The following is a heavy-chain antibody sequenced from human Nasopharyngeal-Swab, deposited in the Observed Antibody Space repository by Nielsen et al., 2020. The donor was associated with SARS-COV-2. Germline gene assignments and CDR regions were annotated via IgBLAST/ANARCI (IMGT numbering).Heavy chain of an antibody. J-gene: IGHJ4*02. CDR1: GYTPTELS. CDR3: ASIPGDY. CDR2: FDPENGDT. V-gene: IGHV1-24*01. D-gene: IGHD2-21*01. Sequence: ASVQVSCKVSGYTPTELSMHWVRQAPGKGLECMGGFDPENGDTVYAQNFQGRIVIAEDTSPDTVYMQLSGLRSEDTAVYYCASIPGDYWGQGTLVTVSS.